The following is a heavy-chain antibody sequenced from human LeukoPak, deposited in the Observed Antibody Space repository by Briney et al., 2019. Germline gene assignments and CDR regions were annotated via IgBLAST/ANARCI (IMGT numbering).Heavy chain of an antibody. J-gene: IGHJ4*02. D-gene: IGHD3-22*01. CDR1: GFTFSKHY. CDR3: ARITFHGSSGYPDY. Sequence: PGGSLRLSCDASGFTFSKHYMSWMRQAPGKGLEWVSYISGRTGYTNYSESVRGRFTISRDNAKNSLYLQMTSLRVEDTAVYFCARITFHGSSGYPDYWGQGTLVTVSS. V-gene: IGHV3-11*06. CDR2: ISGRTGYT.